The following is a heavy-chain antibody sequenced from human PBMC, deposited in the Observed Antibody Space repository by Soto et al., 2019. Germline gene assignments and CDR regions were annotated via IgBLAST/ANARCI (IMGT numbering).Heavy chain of an antibody. D-gene: IGHD6-13*01. CDR2: MNPNSGNT. Sequence: ASVKVSCKASGYTFTSYDINWVRQATGQGLEWMGWMNPNSGNTGYAQKFQGRVTITRNNSTSTAYMELSSLRSEDTAVYYCARSPGAAATYYFDYWGQGTLVTVSS. CDR3: ARSPGAAATYYFDY. CDR1: GYTFTSYD. V-gene: IGHV1-8*01. J-gene: IGHJ4*02.